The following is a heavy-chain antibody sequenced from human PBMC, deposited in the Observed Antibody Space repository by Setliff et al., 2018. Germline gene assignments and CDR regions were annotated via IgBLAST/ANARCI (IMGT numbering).Heavy chain of an antibody. Sequence: SETLSLTCSVSGDSISSSSYYWGWIRQPPGKGLEWIGSINYSGITYYSPSLKSRVVVSVDTSKNQFSLKLSSVTAADTAVYYCARLPGYCNGGDCYGYYTFDIWGQGTMVTVSS. CDR3: ARLPGYCNGGDCYGYYTFDI. CDR1: GDSISSSSYY. J-gene: IGHJ3*02. V-gene: IGHV4-39*01. CDR2: INYSGIT. D-gene: IGHD2-8*02.